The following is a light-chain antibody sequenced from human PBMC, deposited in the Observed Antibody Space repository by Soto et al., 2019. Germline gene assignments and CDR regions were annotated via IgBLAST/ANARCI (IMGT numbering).Light chain of an antibody. CDR1: QSINSD. J-gene: IGKJ1*01. CDR2: GAS. Sequence: EIVRTQSPATLSVSPGETTSLSCRASQSINSDVAWYQQKVGQTPRLLIHGASTRATGIAARFSGSGSGTEFTLTISGLQSEDFATYYCQQRSNWPPWTFGQGTKGGYQ. V-gene: IGKV3D-15*01. CDR3: QQRSNWPPWT.